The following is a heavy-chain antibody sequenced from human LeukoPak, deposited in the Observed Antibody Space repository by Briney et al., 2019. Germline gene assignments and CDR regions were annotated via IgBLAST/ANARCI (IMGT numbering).Heavy chain of an antibody. CDR1: GDSINSNNYY. V-gene: IGHV4-61*02. CDR3: ARQLWS. J-gene: IGHJ4*02. D-gene: IGHD5-18*01. Sequence: SQTLSLTCTVSGDSINSNNYYWSCIRQPAGKGLEWIGRIYSSGRTNYNPSLKSRVVISLDTSRNQFSLKLSSVTAADTAVYYCARQLWSWGQGTLVTVSS. CDR2: IYSSGRT.